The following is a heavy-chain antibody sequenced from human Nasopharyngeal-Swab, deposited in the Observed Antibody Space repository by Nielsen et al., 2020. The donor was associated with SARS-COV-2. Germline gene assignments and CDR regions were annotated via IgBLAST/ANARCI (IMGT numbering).Heavy chain of an antibody. CDR1: GFTFSSYA. CDR3: ARDPIPAGGSDGFDI. CDR2: ISGSGGST. D-gene: IGHD1-26*01. J-gene: IGHJ3*02. Sequence: GGSLRLSCAASGFTFSSYATSWVRQAPGKGLEWVSAISGSGGSTYYADSVKGRFTISRDNSKNSLYLQMNSLRAEDTAVYYCARDPIPAGGSDGFDIWGQGTMVTVSS. V-gene: IGHV3-23*01.